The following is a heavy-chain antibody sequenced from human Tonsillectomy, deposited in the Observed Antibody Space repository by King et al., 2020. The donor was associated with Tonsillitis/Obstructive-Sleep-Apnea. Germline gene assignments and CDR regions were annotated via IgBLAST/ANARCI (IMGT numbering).Heavy chain of an antibody. J-gene: IGHJ3*02. CDR2: IYHSGST. CDR1: GGSISSYY. CDR3: ARDMLLEAGGDAFDI. Sequence: VQLQESGPGLVKPSETLSLTCTVSGGSISSYYWSWFRQPPGKGLEWIGYIYHSGSTNYNPSLKSRVTISVDTSKNQFSLKLSSVTAADTAVYYCARDMLLEAGGDAFDIWGQGTKVTVSS. V-gene: IGHV4-59*01. D-gene: IGHD3-10*02.